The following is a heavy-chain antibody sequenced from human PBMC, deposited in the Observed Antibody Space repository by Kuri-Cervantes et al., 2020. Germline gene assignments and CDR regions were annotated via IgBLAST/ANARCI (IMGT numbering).Heavy chain of an antibody. V-gene: IGHV3-74*01. J-gene: IGHJ6*02. CDR1: GFTFSSYW. Sequence: GESLKISCAASGFTFSSYWMHWVRQAPGKGLVWVSRTSSDGSSTRYADSVKGRFSISRDNATNTLYLHMNSLRAEDTAVYYCARGNFYAMDVWGQGTTVTVSS. CDR2: TSSDGSST. CDR3: ARGNFYAMDV.